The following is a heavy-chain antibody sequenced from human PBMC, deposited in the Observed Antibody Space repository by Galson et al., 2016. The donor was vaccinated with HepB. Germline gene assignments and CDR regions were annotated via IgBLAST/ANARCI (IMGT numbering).Heavy chain of an antibody. CDR2: ISGDDYDI. Sequence: SLRISCAASGFTSTDYYMSWIRQTPGKGLEWVSYISGDDYDIYYADFVKGRFTISRENANNSVFLQVNSLRVEDTAVYYCARGMAARMDVWGKGTTVIVSS. CDR1: GFTSTDYY. V-gene: IGHV3-11*01. CDR3: ARGMAARMDV. D-gene: IGHD6-13*01. J-gene: IGHJ6*03.